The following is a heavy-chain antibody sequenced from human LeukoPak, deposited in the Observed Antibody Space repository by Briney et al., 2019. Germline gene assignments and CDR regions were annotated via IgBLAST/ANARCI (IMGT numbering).Heavy chain of an antibody. Sequence: GASVKVSCKASGYTFTSYGISWVRQAPGQGLEWMGWISAYNGNTNYAQKLQGRVTMTTDTSTSTAYMELRSLRSDDTAVYYCARTPGYYSPSLLLNYYYYMDVWGKGTTVTVSS. D-gene: IGHD3-22*01. CDR1: GYTFTSYG. J-gene: IGHJ6*03. CDR2: ISAYNGNT. V-gene: IGHV1-18*01. CDR3: ARTPGYYSPSLLLNYYYYMDV.